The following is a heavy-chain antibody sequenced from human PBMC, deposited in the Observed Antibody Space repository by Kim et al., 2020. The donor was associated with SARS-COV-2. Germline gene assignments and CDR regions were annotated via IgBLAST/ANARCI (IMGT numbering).Heavy chain of an antibody. CDR1: GFTFSSYA. CDR2: ISGGGGTP. Sequence: GGSLRLSCTASGFTFSSYAMSWVRQAPGKGLEWVSAISGGGGTPYYADSVKGRFTISRDNSKNTLYLQMNSLRADDTAVYYCAKVSGSSLLNWFDPWGQGTLVTVSS. CDR3: AKVSGSSLLNWFDP. D-gene: IGHD1-26*01. J-gene: IGHJ5*02. V-gene: IGHV3-23*01.